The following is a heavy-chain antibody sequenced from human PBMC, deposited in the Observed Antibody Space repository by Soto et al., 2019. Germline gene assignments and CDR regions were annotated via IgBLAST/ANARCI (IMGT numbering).Heavy chain of an antibody. Sequence: SETLSLTCTVSGGSVNNISDYWSWVRQPPGKGLEWIGYIYYSGSADYNPPLGSRVTISVDTSKNQFSLKLSSVTAADTAVYYCARGGYDFWSGYYREGVYYFDYWGQGTLVTVSS. D-gene: IGHD3-3*01. CDR2: IYYSGSA. V-gene: IGHV4-61*01. CDR3: ARGGYDFWSGYYREGVYYFDY. J-gene: IGHJ4*02. CDR1: GGSVNNISDY.